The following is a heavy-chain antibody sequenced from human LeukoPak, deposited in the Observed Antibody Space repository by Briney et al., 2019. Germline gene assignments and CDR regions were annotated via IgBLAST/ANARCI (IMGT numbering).Heavy chain of an antibody. J-gene: IGHJ3*02. V-gene: IGHV4-39*01. CDR1: GGSISSYY. CDR3: ARLLRDALDI. Sequence: PSETLSLTCTVSGGSISSYYWGWIRQPPGKGLEWIGIIYYSGNTYYNPSLKSRVTISVDTSKNQLSLKLSSVTAADTAVYYCARLLRDALDIWGQGTMVIVSS. CDR2: IYYSGNT.